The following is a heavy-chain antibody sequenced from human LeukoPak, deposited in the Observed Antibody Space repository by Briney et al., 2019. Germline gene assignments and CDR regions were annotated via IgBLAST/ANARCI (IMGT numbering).Heavy chain of an antibody. CDR3: AFSTNWAYWFDP. V-gene: IGHV3-7*05. D-gene: IGHD3-3*02. CDR1: GLTFSKSW. J-gene: IGHJ5*02. CDR2: IRGDGGLK. Sequence: PGGSLSLSCVASGLTFSKSWMSWLRQAPGKGLEWVANIRGDGGLKQYVDSVKGRFTIARDNAKNSLYLQMNSLRVEDTAVYYCAFSTNWAYWFDPLGQGTQVTVSS.